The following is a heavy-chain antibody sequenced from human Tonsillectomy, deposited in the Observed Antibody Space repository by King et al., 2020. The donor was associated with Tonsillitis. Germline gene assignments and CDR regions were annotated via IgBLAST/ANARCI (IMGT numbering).Heavy chain of an antibody. CDR1: GFTFSSYA. V-gene: IGHV3-23*04. CDR2: ISGSGGST. D-gene: IGHD5-12*01. J-gene: IGHJ6*03. CDR3: AKGGYHEFAYYYYMDV. Sequence: VQLVESGGGLVQPGGSLRLSCAASGFTFSSYAMSWVRQAPGKGLEWVSAISGSGGSTYYADSVKGRFTISRDNSKNTLYLQMNSLRAEDTAVYYCAKGGYHEFAYYYYMDVWGKGTTVTVSS.